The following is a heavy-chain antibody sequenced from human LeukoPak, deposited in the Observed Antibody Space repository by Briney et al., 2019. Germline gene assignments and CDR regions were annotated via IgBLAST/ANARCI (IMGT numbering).Heavy chain of an antibody. J-gene: IGHJ4*02. D-gene: IGHD6-13*01. CDR3: ATDRSSSQH. V-gene: IGHV1-18*04. CDR2: ITAKKDKT. Sequence: ASAKVSCKASGHTFTSYGISWVRQAPGQGLEWMGWITAKKDKTNYAQKFQGRVTITPDTSTSTVYMELGSLTSDDTAVYYCATDRSSSQHWGQGTLVIVSS. CDR1: GHTFTSYG.